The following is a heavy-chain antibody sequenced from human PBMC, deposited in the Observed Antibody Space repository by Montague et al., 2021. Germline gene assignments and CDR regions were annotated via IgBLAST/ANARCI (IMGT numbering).Heavy chain of an antibody. J-gene: IGHJ4*02. CDR1: GDSVADDNAA. Sequence: CAISGDSVADDNAAWSWVRESPSLGLEWLGGTYYRSTWYTDYAVSVKGRIAINPDTSKNQFSLQLNSVTPEDTAVYYCAREGVGDLLFSFDSWGQGTLVTVSS. CDR3: AREGVGDLLFSFDS. D-gene: IGHD3-10*01. V-gene: IGHV6-1*01. CDR2: TYYRSTWYT.